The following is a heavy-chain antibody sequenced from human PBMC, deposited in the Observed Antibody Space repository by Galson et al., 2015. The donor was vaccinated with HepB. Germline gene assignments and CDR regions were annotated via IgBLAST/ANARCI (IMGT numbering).Heavy chain of an antibody. Sequence: QSGAEVKKPGESLRISCKGSGYSFTSYWISWVRQMPGKGLEWMGRIDPSDSYTNYSPSFQGHVTISADKSISTAYLQWSSLKASDTAMYYCASTADSSGLNDAFDIWGQGTMVTVSS. V-gene: IGHV5-10-1*01. CDR3: ASTADSSGLNDAFDI. CDR2: IDPSDSYT. CDR1: GYSFTSYW. D-gene: IGHD3-22*01. J-gene: IGHJ3*02.